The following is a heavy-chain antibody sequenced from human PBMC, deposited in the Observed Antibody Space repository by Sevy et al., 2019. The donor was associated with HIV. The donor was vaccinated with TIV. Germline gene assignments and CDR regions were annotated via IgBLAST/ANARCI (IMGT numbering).Heavy chain of an antibody. CDR3: ARGPVYDFWSGYFAGFDY. Sequence: SETLSLTCAVYGGSFSGYYWSWIRQPPGKGLEWIGEINHSGSTNYNPSLKSRVTISVDTSKNQFSLKLRSVTAADTAVYYCARGPVYDFWSGYFAGFDYWGQGTLVTVSS. CDR1: GGSFSGYY. D-gene: IGHD3-3*01. V-gene: IGHV4-34*01. CDR2: INHSGST. J-gene: IGHJ4*02.